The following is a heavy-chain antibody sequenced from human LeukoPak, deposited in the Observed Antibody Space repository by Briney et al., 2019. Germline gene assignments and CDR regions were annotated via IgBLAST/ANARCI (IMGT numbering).Heavy chain of an antibody. V-gene: IGHV4-39*07. D-gene: IGHD6-13*01. CDR1: GGSISSSSYY. Sequence: PSETLSLTCTVSGGSISSSSYYWGWIRQPPGKGLEWIGSIYYSGSTYYNPSLKSRVTISVDTSKNQFSLKLSSVTAADTAVYYCARDEISIAAADGWFDPWGQGTLVTVSS. CDR3: ARDEISIAAADGWFDP. J-gene: IGHJ5*02. CDR2: IYYSGST.